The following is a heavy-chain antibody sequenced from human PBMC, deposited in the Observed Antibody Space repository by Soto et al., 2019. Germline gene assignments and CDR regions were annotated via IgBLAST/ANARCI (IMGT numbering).Heavy chain of an antibody. CDR3: ARDPYLSSSSTDYYYGMDV. J-gene: IGHJ6*02. Sequence: ASVKVSCKASGYTFTGYYMHWVRQAPGQGLEWMGWINPNSGGTNYAQKFQGWVTMTRDTSISTAYMELSRLRSDDTAVYYCARDPYLSSSSTDYYYGMDVWGQGTTVTVSS. V-gene: IGHV1-2*04. CDR1: GYTFTGYY. D-gene: IGHD6-6*01. CDR2: INPNSGGT.